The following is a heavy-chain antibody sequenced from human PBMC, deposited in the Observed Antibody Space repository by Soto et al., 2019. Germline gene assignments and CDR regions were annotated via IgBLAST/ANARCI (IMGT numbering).Heavy chain of an antibody. CDR2: IYYSGST. CDR1: GGSISSSSYY. D-gene: IGHD3-10*01. CDR3: ARGITMVREPYYYGMDV. Sequence: SETLSLTCTVSGGSISSSSYYWGWIRQPPGKGLEWIGSIYYSGSTYYNPSLKSRVTISVDTSKNQFSLKLSSVTAADTAVYYCARGITMVREPYYYGMDVWGQGTTVTVSS. V-gene: IGHV4-39*01. J-gene: IGHJ6*02.